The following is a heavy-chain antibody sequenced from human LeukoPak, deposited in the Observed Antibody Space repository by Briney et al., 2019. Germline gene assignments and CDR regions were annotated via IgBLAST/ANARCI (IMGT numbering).Heavy chain of an antibody. CDR3: ARHSIVATSHFDF. V-gene: IGHV4-34*01. Sequence: SETLSLTCAVYGGSFSAYYWSWIRQPPGKGLEWIGEINHSGSTNYNPSLKSRVTISVDTSKNQFSLRLTSVTAADTAVYYCARHSIVATSHFDFWGQGTLVTVSS. CDR2: INHSGST. J-gene: IGHJ4*02. CDR1: GGSFSAYY. D-gene: IGHD5-12*01.